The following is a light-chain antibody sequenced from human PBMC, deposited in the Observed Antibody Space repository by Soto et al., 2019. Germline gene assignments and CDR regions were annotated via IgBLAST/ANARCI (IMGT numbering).Light chain of an antibody. J-gene: IGKJ3*01. CDR3: QQYGSSPFT. V-gene: IGKV3-20*01. Sequence: EIVLTQSPGTLSLSPGERATLSCRTSQSITSNYFAWYQQKPGQGPSLLIYGISIRATGIPDRFSGSGSGTDFTLTISRLEPEDFGVYYCQQYGSSPFTFGPGTKVDIK. CDR1: QSITSNY. CDR2: GIS.